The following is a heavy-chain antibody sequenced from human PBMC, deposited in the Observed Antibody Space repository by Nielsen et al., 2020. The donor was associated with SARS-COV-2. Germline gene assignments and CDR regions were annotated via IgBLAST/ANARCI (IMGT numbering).Heavy chain of an antibody. CDR3: ARARSITMVRGVISDWFDP. J-gene: IGHJ5*02. CDR1: GGSISSGGYY. V-gene: IGHV4-31*03. Sequence: LRLSCTVSGGSISSGGYYWSWIRQHPGKGLEWIGYIYYSGSTYYNPSLKSRVTISVDTSKNQFSLKLSSVTAADTAVYYCARARSITMVRGVISDWFDPWGQGTLVTVSS. D-gene: IGHD3-10*01. CDR2: IYYSGST.